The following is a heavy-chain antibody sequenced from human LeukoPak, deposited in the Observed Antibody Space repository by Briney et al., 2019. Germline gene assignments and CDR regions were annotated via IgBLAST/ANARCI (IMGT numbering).Heavy chain of an antibody. CDR2: ISAYTGNT. J-gene: IGHJ3*02. Sequence: ASVKVSCKASGFTITTYGLNWVRQAPGQGLEWLGWISAYTGNTKYAQRLQGRVTMTTDTSTSTAYVELRGLRSDDTAVYYCARGKYSSDTDAFDIWGQGTMVTVSS. CDR1: GFTITTYG. V-gene: IGHV1-18*01. CDR3: ARGKYSSDTDAFDI. D-gene: IGHD6-25*01.